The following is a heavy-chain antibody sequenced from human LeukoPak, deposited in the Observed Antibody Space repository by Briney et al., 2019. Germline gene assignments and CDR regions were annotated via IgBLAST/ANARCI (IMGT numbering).Heavy chain of an antibody. CDR3: ARLLGPLDYVWGSSRSK. D-gene: IGHD3-16*02. Sequence: SETLSLTCTVSGGSISDAGYFWSWIRQSAGKGLEWIGLISKSGTTNYNPSHKSRVTISIDTTKNQFSLKLTSVTAADTAVYYCARLLGPLDYVWGSSRSKWGQGTLVTVSS. CDR1: GGSISDAGYF. V-gene: IGHV4-61*02. CDR2: ISKSGTT. J-gene: IGHJ4*02.